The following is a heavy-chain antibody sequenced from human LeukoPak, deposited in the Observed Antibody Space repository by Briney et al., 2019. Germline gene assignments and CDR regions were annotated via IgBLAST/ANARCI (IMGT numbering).Heavy chain of an antibody. D-gene: IGHD3-22*01. J-gene: IGHJ4*02. CDR1: GYSFTGYW. Sequence: GESLKISRKGSGYSFTGYWIGWVRQMPGKGLEWMGIIYPGDSDTRYSPSFQGQVTISADKSISTAYLQWSSLKASDTAMYYCIYYYDSSGYYYWGQGTLVTVSS. V-gene: IGHV5-51*01. CDR2: IYPGDSDT. CDR3: IYYYDSSGYYY.